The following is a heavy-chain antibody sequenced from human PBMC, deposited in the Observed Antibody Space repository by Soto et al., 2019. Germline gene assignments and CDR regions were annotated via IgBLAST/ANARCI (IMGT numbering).Heavy chain of an antibody. V-gene: IGHV1-18*01. J-gene: IGHJ4*02. CDR1: GYTFTSYG. CDR2: ISAYNGNT. Sequence: ASVKVSCKASGYTFTSYGISWVRQAPGQGLEWMGWISAYNGNTNYAQKLQGRVTMTTDTSTSTAYMELRSLRSDDTAVYYCARVDDSSGYYYVRNFDYWGQGTLVTVSS. CDR3: ARVDDSSGYYYVRNFDY. D-gene: IGHD3-22*01.